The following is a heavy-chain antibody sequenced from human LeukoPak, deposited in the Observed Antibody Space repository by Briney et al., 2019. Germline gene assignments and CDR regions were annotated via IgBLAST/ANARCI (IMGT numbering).Heavy chain of an antibody. CDR3: AIELGYCSGGSCYPTDY. V-gene: IGHV1-69*02. CDR2: IIPILGIA. CDR1: GGTFSSYT. J-gene: IGHJ4*02. D-gene: IGHD2-15*01. Sequence: SVKVSCKASGGTFSSYTISWVRQAPGQGLEWMGRIIPILGIANYAQKFQGRVTITADKSTSTAYMELSSLRSEDTAVYYCAIELGYCSGGSCYPTDYWGQGTLVTVSS.